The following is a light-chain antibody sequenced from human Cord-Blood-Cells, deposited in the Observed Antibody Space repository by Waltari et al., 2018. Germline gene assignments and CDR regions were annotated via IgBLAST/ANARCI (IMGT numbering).Light chain of an antibody. J-gene: IGKJ2*01. V-gene: IGKV1-39*01. CDR2: AAS. CDR3: QQSYSTPYT. Sequence: DIQMTQSPSSLSASVGDRVTITCRVSQSISSYLNWYQQKPGKAPKLLIYAASILQSGVPSRFSGSGSGTDFTLTISSLQPEDFATYYCQQSYSTPYTFGQGTKLEIK. CDR1: QSISSY.